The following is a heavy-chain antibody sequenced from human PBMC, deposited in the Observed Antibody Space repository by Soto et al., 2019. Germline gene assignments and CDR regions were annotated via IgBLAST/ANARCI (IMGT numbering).Heavy chain of an antibody. V-gene: IGHV3-74*01. D-gene: IGHD3-10*01. Sequence: GGSLRLSCAASGFTFSSYWMHWVRQAPGKGPVWVSRINSDGSYTTYADSVKGRFTISRDNAKNSLFLQLNSLRAEDTALYYCVRSGDYRSGSYWYFFDYWGQGALVTVSS. CDR1: GFTFSSYW. CDR3: VRSGDYRSGSYWYFFDY. CDR2: INSDGSYT. J-gene: IGHJ4*02.